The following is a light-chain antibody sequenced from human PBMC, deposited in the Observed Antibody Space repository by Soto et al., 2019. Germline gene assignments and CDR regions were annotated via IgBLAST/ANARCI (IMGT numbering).Light chain of an antibody. CDR1: QDINTY. CDR2: AAS. J-gene: IGKJ5*01. V-gene: IGKV1-9*01. Sequence: DIQLTQSPSFLSASVGDRVTITCRASQDINTYLAWYQQKPGKAPKLLIFAASTLQNGVPSRFSGSGSGTEFTVTITSLQPEDFATYYCPQRKRYPITFGQGTRLEIK. CDR3: PQRKRYPIT.